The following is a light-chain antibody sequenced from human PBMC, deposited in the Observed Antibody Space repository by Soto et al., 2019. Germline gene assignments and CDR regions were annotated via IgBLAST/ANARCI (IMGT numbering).Light chain of an antibody. CDR3: QSYDSSLSAWV. J-gene: IGLJ3*02. CDR1: NSNIGAGYD. CDR2: YDT. V-gene: IGLV1-40*01. Sequence: QPVLTQPPSVSGAPGQRVTISCTGKNSNIGAGYDVHWYQQLPGTAPKLLISYDTNRPSGVPDRFSGSKSGTSASLAITGLQAEDEADYYCQSYDSSLSAWVFGGGTKLTVL.